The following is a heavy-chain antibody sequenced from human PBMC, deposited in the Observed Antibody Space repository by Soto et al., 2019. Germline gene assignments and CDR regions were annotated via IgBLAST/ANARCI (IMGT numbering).Heavy chain of an antibody. Sequence: GGSLSLSCAASGFTVNNNYMSWVRQPPGKGLEWVSLIYSGGSTYYADSVKVRFTISRDNSKNTLYLQMNSLRAEDTAVYYCARQTDAFDIWGQGTMVTVSS. J-gene: IGHJ3*02. CDR2: IYSGGST. V-gene: IGHV3-66*04. CDR1: GFTVNNNY. CDR3: ARQTDAFDI.